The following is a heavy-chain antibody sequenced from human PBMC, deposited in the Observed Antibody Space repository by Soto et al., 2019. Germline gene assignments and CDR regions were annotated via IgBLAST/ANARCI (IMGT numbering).Heavy chain of an antibody. D-gene: IGHD6-13*01. J-gene: IGHJ4*02. CDR3: ARWGIAAGDY. CDR1: GFTFSSYG. CDR2: IWYDGSNK. V-gene: IGHV3-33*01. Sequence: QVQLVESGGGVVQPGRSLRLSCAASGFTFSSYGMHWVRQAPGKGLEWVAVIWYDGSNKYYADSVEGRFTISRDNSKYTLYLKMNRLRAEDTPVYYCARWGIAAGDYWGQGTLVTVSS.